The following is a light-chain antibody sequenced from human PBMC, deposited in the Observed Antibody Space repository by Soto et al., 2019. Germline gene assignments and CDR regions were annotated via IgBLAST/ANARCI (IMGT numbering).Light chain of an antibody. CDR2: GAS. CDR3: QQHVDPKT. V-gene: IGKV3-20*01. J-gene: IGKJ1*01. Sequence: EIVLTQSPGTLSLSPGERATLSCRASQSVGSTNLAWYQQKPGQAPRLLIYGASIRATGIPDRFSGSESGTDFTLTISGRGPEDFAVYSCQQHVDPKTFGQGTKVEIK. CDR1: QSVGSTN.